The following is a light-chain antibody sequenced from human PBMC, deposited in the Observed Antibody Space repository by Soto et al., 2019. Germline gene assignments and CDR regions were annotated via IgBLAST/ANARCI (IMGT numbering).Light chain of an antibody. CDR3: SSYAGSNSVV. Sequence: QSALTQPPSASGAPGQSVTISCTGMSGDVGGYNYVSWYQQHPGKAPKLMIYDVSKRPSGVPDRFSGSKSGNMASLTVSGLQAEDEGDYYCSSYAGSNSVVFGGGTQLTV. CDR2: DVS. CDR1: SGDVGGYNY. J-gene: IGLJ2*01. V-gene: IGLV2-8*01.